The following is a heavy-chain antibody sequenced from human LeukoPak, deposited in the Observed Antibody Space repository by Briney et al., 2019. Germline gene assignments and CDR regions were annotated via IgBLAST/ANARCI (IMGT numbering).Heavy chain of an antibody. D-gene: IGHD7-27*01. CDR2: IYYSGGI. CDR3: ARISGSPPPDYYYYMDV. Sequence: NASETLSLTCTVSGGSISSDYWSWIRQSPGKGLEWIGYIYYSGGINYNPSLESRVTISVDRSKNQYSLRLNSVTPADTAVYYCARISGSPPPDYYYYMDVWGKGTTVTVSS. J-gene: IGHJ6*03. CDR1: GGSISSDY. V-gene: IGHV4-59*01.